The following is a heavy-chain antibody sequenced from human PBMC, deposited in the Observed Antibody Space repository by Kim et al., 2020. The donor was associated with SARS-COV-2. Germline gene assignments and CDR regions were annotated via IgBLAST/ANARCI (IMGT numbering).Heavy chain of an antibody. Sequence: ASVKVSCKASGFTFTNYVIHWVRQAPGQRLEWMGWINAGNGKTKYSQKFQGRVTITRDSSASAAYMELSSLRSEDTAIYYCGRGEIGYCSSTTCSDAFDIWGQGTVVTVSS. D-gene: IGHD2-2*01. CDR1: GFTFTNYV. J-gene: IGHJ3*02. CDR3: GRGEIGYCSSTTCSDAFDI. V-gene: IGHV1-3*01. CDR2: INAGNGKT.